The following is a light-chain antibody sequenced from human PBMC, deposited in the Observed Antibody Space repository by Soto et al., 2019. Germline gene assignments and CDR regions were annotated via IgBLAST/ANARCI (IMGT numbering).Light chain of an antibody. CDR3: QQSYSIPYS. CDR1: HSISNN. V-gene: IGKV1-39*01. J-gene: IGKJ2*03. Sequence: DIQMTQSPTSLSASVGDRVTITCRASHSISNNLNWYQQKPGKAPNLLIYTASSLQSGVPSRFSGSGSGTDFPLTISSLQPEDCATYYCQQSYSIPYSFGQGTKLDIK. CDR2: TAS.